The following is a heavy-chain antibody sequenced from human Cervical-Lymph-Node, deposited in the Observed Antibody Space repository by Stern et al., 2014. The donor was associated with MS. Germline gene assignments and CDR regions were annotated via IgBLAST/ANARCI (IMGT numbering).Heavy chain of an antibody. J-gene: IGHJ3*02. CDR2: NIRVFGTA. V-gene: IGHV1-69*01. Sequence: QVQLVQSGAEVKKPGSSVKVSCKASGGTFSNYAISWVRQAPGQGLEWMGGNIRVFGTANYAQKFQGRVTTIADESTRTVFMELSSLRSDDTAVYYCASAEGILVRGPRGAFDIWGKGTMVTVSS. CDR1: GGTFSNYA. CDR3: ASAEGILVRGPRGAFDI. D-gene: IGHD3-10*01.